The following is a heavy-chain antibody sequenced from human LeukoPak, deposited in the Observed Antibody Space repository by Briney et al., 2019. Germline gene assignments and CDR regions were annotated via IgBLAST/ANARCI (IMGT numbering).Heavy chain of an antibody. Sequence: PSETLSLTCAVSGYSISSGYYWGWIRQPPGKGLEWIGSIYHSGSTYYNPSLNSRVTISVDTSKNQSSLKLSSVTAADTAVYYCASSSVVPAASAYYYYYMDVWGKGTTVTVSS. CDR1: GYSISSGYY. V-gene: IGHV4-38-2*01. CDR2: IYHSGST. CDR3: ASSSVVPAASAYYYYYMDV. J-gene: IGHJ6*03. D-gene: IGHD2-2*01.